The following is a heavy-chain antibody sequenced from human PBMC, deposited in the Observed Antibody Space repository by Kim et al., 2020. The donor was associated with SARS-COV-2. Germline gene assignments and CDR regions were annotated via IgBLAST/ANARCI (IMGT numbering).Heavy chain of an antibody. CDR2: ISAYNGNT. Sequence: ASVKVSCKASGYTFTSYGISWVRQAPGQGLEWMGWISAYNGNTNYAQKLQGRVTMTTDTSTSTAYMELRSLRSEDTAVYYCARDVGATFYYYYYGMDVWGRGTTVTVSS. D-gene: IGHD1-26*01. CDR3: ARDVGATFYYYYYGMDV. CDR1: GYTFTSYG. V-gene: IGHV1-18*01. J-gene: IGHJ6*02.